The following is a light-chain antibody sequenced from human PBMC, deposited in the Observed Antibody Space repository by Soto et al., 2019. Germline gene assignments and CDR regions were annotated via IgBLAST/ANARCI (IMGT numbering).Light chain of an antibody. CDR3: QYYNNWPWT. CDR1: QSVSSN. J-gene: IGKJ1*01. CDR2: GAS. V-gene: IGKV3-15*01. Sequence: EMVMTQSPATLSVSPGERATLSCRASQSVSSNLAWYQQKPGQALRLLIYGASTRATGVPARFSGSGSGTEFTLTISSLQSEDIAVYSCQYYNNWPWTFGQGTKVDIK.